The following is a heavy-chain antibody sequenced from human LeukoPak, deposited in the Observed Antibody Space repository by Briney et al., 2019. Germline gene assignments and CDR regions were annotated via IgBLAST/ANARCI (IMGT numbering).Heavy chain of an antibody. CDR3: ARDQNGGDCYGCGWYYYYYYMDV. V-gene: IGHV3-11*01. D-gene: IGHD2-21*02. J-gene: IGHJ6*03. CDR2: ISSSGSTI. Sequence: GGSLRLSCAASGFTFSDYYMSWIRQAPGKGLEWVSYISSSGSTIYYADPVKGRFTISRDNAKNSLYLQMNSLRAEDTAVYYCARDQNGGDCYGCGWYYYYYYMDVWGKGTTVTISS. CDR1: GFTFSDYY.